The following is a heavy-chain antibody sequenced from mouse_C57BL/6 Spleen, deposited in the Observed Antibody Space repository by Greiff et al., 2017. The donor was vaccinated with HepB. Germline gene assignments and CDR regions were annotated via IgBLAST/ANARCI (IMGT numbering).Heavy chain of an antibody. V-gene: IGHV1-53*01. D-gene: IGHD3-2*02. CDR2: INPSNGGT. CDR1: GYTFTSYW. J-gene: IGHJ4*01. CDR3: ARGDSSGYGDYAMDY. Sequence: VQLQESGTELVKPGASVKLSCKASGYTFTSYWMHWVKQRPGQGLEWIGNINPSNGGTNYNEKFKSKATLTVDKSSSTAYMQLSSLTSEDSAVYYCARGDSSGYGDYAMDYWGQGTSVTVSS.